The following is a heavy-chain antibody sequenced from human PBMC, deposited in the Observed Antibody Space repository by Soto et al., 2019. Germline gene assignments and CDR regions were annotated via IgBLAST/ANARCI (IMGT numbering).Heavy chain of an antibody. J-gene: IGHJ4*02. CDR3: ARTGPYSSGNN. CDR2: IHSCGNT. D-gene: IGHD3-22*01. Sequence: QVQLQESGPGLVDPLGTLSLTCAVSGTSVSGANWWGWVRQPPGKGLEWIGEIHSCGNTDYNPSLKSRVTISRVMSKNEFSLKLTSVTAADTAVYYCARTGPYSSGNNWGQGTLVTVSS. CDR1: GTSVSGANW. V-gene: IGHV4-4*02.